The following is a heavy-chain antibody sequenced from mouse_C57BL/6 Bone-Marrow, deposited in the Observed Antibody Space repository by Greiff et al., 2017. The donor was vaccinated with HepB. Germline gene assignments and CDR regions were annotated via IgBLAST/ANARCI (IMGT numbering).Heavy chain of an antibody. J-gene: IGHJ1*03. CDR2: INPNNGGT. D-gene: IGHD2-1*01. CDR3: APIYYGNHWYFDV. CDR1: GYTFTDYN. V-gene: IGHV1-22*01. Sequence: EVQLQESGPELVKPGASVKMSCKASGYTFTDYNMHWVKQSHGKSLEWIGYINPNNGGTSYNQKFKGKATLTVNKSSSTAYMELRSLTSEDSAVYYCAPIYYGNHWYFDVWGTGTTVTVSS.